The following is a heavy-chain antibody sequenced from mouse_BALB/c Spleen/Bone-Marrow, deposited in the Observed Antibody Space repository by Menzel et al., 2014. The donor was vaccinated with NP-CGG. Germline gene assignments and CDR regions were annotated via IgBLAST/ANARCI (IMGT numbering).Heavy chain of an antibody. CDR3: VRRENGIYAMDY. CDR2: TSSLASSI. Sequence: EVKLQEFGGGLVQPGGSRKLSCAASGFTFSEYGMAWVRQAPGKVPEWVAFTSSLASSIYYADSVTGRFTLSRENAKNTLFLEVTSLRYEDTAMYLCVRRENGIYAMDYWGQGTSVTVSS. CDR1: GFTFSEYG. J-gene: IGHJ4*01. V-gene: IGHV5-15*02.